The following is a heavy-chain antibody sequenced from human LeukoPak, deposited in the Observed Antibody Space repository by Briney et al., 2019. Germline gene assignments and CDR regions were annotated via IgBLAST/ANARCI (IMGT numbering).Heavy chain of an antibody. CDR3: AKMGYGYGFFYYFDY. Sequence: GGSLRLSCAASGFTFSSYWMNWARQAPGKGLEWVASINHNGNVNYYVDSVKGRFTISRDNAKNSLYLQMNSLRAEDTAVYYCAKMGYGYGFFYYFDYWGQGTLVTVSS. CDR1: GFTFSSYW. V-gene: IGHV3-7*01. D-gene: IGHD5-18*01. J-gene: IGHJ4*02. CDR2: INHNGNVN.